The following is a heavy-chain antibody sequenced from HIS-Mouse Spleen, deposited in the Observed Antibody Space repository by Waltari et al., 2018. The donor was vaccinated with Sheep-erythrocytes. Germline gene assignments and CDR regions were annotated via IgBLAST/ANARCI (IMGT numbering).Heavy chain of an antibody. J-gene: IGHJ4*02. CDR3: ARVASGATFDY. CDR1: GFPFSSCR. V-gene: IGHV3-21*01. D-gene: IGHD1-26*01. CDR2: ISSSSSYI. Sequence: EVQLVESGGGLVKPGGSLRLSCAASGFPFSSCRLEWVLQAPGKGMELVSSISSSSSYIYYADSVKGRFTISRDNAKNSLYLQMNSLRAEDTAVYYCARVASGATFDYWGQGTLVTVSS.